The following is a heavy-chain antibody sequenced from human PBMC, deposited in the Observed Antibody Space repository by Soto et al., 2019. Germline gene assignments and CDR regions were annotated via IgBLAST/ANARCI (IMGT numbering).Heavy chain of an antibody. V-gene: IGHV4-61*01. Sequence: PSETLSLTCTVSGASLSSGSYCWSWIRQPPGKGLEWIGYIYYTGSTNYNPSLKSRVTMSVDTSKNQFSLKLSSVTAADTAVYYCARRTETPNRFDPWGQGALVTVSS. J-gene: IGHJ5*02. CDR1: GASLSSGSYC. CDR2: IYYTGST. D-gene: IGHD1-7*01. CDR3: ARRTETPNRFDP.